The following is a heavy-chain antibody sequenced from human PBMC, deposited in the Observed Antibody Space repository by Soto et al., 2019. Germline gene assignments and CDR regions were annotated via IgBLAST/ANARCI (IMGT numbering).Heavy chain of an antibody. Sequence: ESGGGLVQPGGSLRLSCASSGFTLSMSAVNWVRQAPGKGLEWVSYISDSGDRTYYADSVKGRFTISRDRSKNTVSLQMDSQRAEDTAVYYCAKDRGIIVKAGDAFDVWGQGTKVTVSS. D-gene: IGHD3-16*02. CDR3: AKDRGIIVKAGDAFDV. V-gene: IGHV3-23*01. CDR2: ISDSGDRT. J-gene: IGHJ3*01. CDR1: GFTLSMSA.